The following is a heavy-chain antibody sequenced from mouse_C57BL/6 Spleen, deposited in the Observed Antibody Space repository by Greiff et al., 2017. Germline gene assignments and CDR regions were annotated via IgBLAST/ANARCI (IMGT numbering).Heavy chain of an antibody. D-gene: IGHD2-13*01. V-gene: IGHV1-82*01. CDR2: IYPGDGDT. CDR3: ARYPDYYFDY. CDR1: GYAFSSSW. Sequence: QVQLKESGPELVKPGASVKISCKASGYAFSSSWMNWVKQRPGKGLEWIGRIYPGDGDTNYNGKFKGKATLTADKSSSTAYMQLSSLTSEDSAVYFCARYPDYYFDYWGQGTTLTVSS. J-gene: IGHJ2*01.